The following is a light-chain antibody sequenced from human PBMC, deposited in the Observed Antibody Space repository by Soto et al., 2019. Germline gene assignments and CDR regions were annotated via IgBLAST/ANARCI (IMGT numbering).Light chain of an antibody. V-gene: IGKV3-20*01. Sequence: IGMTQSPATLSVSPGERVTLSCRASQSVSNNLAWYQQKPGQAPRLLIYGASNRATGIPDRFSGSGSGTDFTLTISRLEPEDFAVYYCQQYGSSGTFGQGTKVDIK. CDR3: QQYGSSGT. CDR1: QSVSNN. CDR2: GAS. J-gene: IGKJ1*01.